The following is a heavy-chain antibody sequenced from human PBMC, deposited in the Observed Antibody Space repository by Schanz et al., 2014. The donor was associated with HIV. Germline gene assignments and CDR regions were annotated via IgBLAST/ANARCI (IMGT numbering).Heavy chain of an antibody. CDR1: GGSFSGYY. V-gene: IGHV4-34*02. CDR3: ARGVRRDCRTPDCNTGWFDP. Sequence: QVQLQQWGAGLLKPSETLSLTCAVYGGSFSGYYWSWIRQPPGKGLEWIGEINHSGSTNYSPSLRVGVALPVNGSKRQSSRNLASVTAADTAVYYCARGVRRDCRTPDCNTGWFDPWGQGTLVTVSS. CDR2: INHSGST. D-gene: IGHD2-15*01. J-gene: IGHJ5*02.